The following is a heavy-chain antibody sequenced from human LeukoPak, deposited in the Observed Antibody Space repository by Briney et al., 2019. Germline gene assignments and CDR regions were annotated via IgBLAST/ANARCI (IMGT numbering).Heavy chain of an antibody. J-gene: IGHJ6*04. CDR2: MNPNSGNT. Sequence: GASVKVSCEASGYTFTSYDINWVRQATGQGLEWMGWMNPNSGNTGYAQKFQGRVTMTRNTSISTAYMELSSLRSEDTAVYYCARGGDDILTGSMDVWGKGTTVTVSS. CDR3: ARGGDDILTGSMDV. CDR1: GYTFTSYD. D-gene: IGHD3-9*01. V-gene: IGHV1-8*01.